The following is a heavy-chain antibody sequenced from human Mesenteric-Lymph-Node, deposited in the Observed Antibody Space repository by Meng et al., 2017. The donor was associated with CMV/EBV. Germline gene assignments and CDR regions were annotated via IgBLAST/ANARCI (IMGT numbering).Heavy chain of an antibody. CDR3: AKDRGSSSWYDY. J-gene: IGHJ4*02. V-gene: IGHV3-43*01. Sequence: GESLKISCAASGFNFDHYTMHWVRQAPGKGLEWVSLITWDGGTTDYVDSVKGRFTISRDNSKDSLYLQMNSLRTEDSALYFCAKDRGSSSWYDYWGQGTRVTVSS. D-gene: IGHD6-13*01. CDR2: ITWDGGTT. CDR1: GFNFDHYT.